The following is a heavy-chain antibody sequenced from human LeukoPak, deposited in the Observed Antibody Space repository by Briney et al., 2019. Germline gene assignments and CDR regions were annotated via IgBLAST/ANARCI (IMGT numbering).Heavy chain of an antibody. CDR3: ARARPDFWSGYYSAFDI. Sequence: GGSLRLSCAASGFTFSSYAMSWVRQAPGKGLEWVSAISGSGGSTYYADSVKGRFTISRDNSKNTLYLQMNSLRAEDTAVYYCARARPDFWSGYYSAFDIWGQGTMVTVSS. J-gene: IGHJ3*02. CDR1: GFTFSSYA. CDR2: ISGSGGST. D-gene: IGHD3-3*01. V-gene: IGHV3-23*01.